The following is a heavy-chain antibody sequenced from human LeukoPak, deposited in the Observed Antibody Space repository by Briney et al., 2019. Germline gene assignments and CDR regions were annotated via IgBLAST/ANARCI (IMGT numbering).Heavy chain of an antibody. CDR3: AKGTYYYDSSGYYGGVY. J-gene: IGHJ4*02. V-gene: IGHV3-23*01. CDR2: ISGSGGST. CDR1: GFTFSSYA. Sequence: GGSLRLSCAASGFTFSSYAMSWVRQAPGKGLEWVSAISGSGGSTYYADSVKGRFTISRDNSKNTLYLQMNSLRAEDTAGYYCAKGTYYYDSSGYYGGVYWGQGTLVTVSS. D-gene: IGHD3-22*01.